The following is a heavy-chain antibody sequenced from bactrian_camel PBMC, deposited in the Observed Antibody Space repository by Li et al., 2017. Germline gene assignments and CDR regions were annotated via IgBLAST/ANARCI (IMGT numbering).Heavy chain of an antibody. CDR1: GSTYSSYC. CDR3: AAGSWYSGSWL. V-gene: IGHV3S1*01. Sequence: QVQLVESGGDSVRSGGSLRLSCAASGSTYSSYCMGWFRQAPGKGLEWVSAINSADGYTYYTDSVKGRFTISRDNAKNTLYLQMNSLKPEDTALYYCAAGSWYSGSWLWGQGTQVTVS. CDR2: INSADGYT. J-gene: IGHJ4*01. D-gene: IGHD6*01.